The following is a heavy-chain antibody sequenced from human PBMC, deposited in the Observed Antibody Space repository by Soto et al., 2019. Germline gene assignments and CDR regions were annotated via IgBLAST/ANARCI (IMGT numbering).Heavy chain of an antibody. CDR1: GGSFSGYY. J-gene: IGHJ4*02. CDR2: INHSGST. D-gene: IGHD3-22*01. CDR3: ARSFKYYYDSSGRSYYFDY. Sequence: PSETLSLTCAVYGGSFSGYYWSWVRQPPGKGLEGVGEINHSGSTNYNPSLKSRVTISVDTSKNQFSLKLSSVTAADTAVYYCARSFKYYYDSSGRSYYFDYWGQGTLVTVSS. V-gene: IGHV4-34*01.